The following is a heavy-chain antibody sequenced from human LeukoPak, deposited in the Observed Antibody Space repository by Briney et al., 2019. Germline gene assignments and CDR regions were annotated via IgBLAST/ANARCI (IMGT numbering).Heavy chain of an antibody. J-gene: IGHJ4*02. D-gene: IGHD1-26*01. CDR1: GFTFNSYE. CDR2: INSGGSAI. V-gene: IGHV3-48*03. Sequence: GGSLRLSCAASGFTFNSYEMNWVRQAPGKGLEWVSYINSGGSAIYYADSVKGRFTISRDNAKNSLYLQMNSLRADDTAVYYCARGGSDVHYWGQGTLVTVSS. CDR3: ARGGSDVHY.